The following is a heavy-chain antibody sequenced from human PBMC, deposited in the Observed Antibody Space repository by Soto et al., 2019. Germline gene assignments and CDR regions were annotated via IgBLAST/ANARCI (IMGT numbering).Heavy chain of an antibody. Sequence: SVKVSCKASGGTFSSYAISWVRQAPGQGLEWMGGIIPIFGTANYAQKFQGRVTITADESTSTAYMELSSLRSEDTAVYYCASYSNYFNNWLDPWGQGTLVTVSS. V-gene: IGHV1-69*13. J-gene: IGHJ5*02. CDR3: ASYSNYFNNWLDP. CDR1: GGTFSSYA. CDR2: IIPIFGTA. D-gene: IGHD4-4*01.